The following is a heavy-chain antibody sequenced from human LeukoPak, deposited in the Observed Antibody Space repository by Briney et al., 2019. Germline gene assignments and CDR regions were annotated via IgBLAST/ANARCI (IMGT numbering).Heavy chain of an antibody. J-gene: IGHJ6*02. V-gene: IGHV3-30*18. D-gene: IGHD1-26*01. CDR3: AKDLGWKLPVATYYGMDV. Sequence: GGSLRLSCAASGFTFSSYGMHWVRQAPGKGLEWVAYITCGGSNKYYADSVKGRFTISRDNSKNTLYLQMNNLRAEDMGVYYCAKDLGWKLPVATYYGMDVWGQGTTVTVSS. CDR1: GFTFSSYG. CDR2: ITCGGSNK.